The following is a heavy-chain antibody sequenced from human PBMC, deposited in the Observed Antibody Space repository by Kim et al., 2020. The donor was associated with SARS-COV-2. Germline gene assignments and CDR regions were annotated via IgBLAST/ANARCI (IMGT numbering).Heavy chain of an antibody. V-gene: IGHV3-23*01. Sequence: TTYTDSVKDRYTISRDNSKNTLYLQMNSLRAEDTATYYCAKGGYTYSSFDYWGQGTLVTVSS. CDR2: T. D-gene: IGHD5-18*01. J-gene: IGHJ4*02. CDR3: AKGGYTYSSFDY.